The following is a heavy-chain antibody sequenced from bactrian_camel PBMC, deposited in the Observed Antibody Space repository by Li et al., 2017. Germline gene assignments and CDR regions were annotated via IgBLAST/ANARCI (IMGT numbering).Heavy chain of an antibody. D-gene: IGHD3*01. J-gene: IGHJ6*01. CDR2: TYIGGSTR. Sequence: VQLVESGGGSVQAGGSLTLSCSISGYTYISACMAWFRQTPGKEREGVAATYIGGSTRFYADSVIGRFTISRDNDQNTLSLQMIELKPEDTAMYFCAASHRVTVSLHAEHFESWGQGTQVTVS. V-gene: IGHV3S31*01. CDR3: AASHRVTVSLHAEHFES. CDR1: GYTYISAC.